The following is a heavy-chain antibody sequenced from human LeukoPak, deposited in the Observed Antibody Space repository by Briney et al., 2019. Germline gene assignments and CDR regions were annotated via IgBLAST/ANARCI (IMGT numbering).Heavy chain of an antibody. CDR1: GGSISSYY. V-gene: IGHV4-59*01. J-gene: IGHJ6*03. CDR3: ARAYYYDSSGSGHYYYYYYMDV. Sequence: PSETLSLTCTVSGGSISSYYWSWIRQPPGKGLEWIGYIYYSGSTNYNPSLKSRVTISVDTSKNQFSLKLSSVTAADTAVYYCARAYYYDSSGSGHYYYYYYMDVWGKGTTVTVSS. CDR2: IYYSGST. D-gene: IGHD3-22*01.